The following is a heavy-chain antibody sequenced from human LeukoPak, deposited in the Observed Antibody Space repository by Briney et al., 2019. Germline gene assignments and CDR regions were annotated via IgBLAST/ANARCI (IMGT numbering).Heavy chain of an antibody. CDR1: GGSFSGYY. D-gene: IGHD5-12*01. CDR3: ARDTVDIVATPLDY. V-gene: IGHV4-34*01. Sequence: SETLSLTCAVYGGSFSGYYWSWIRQPPGKGLEWIGEINHSGSANYNPSLKSRVTISVDTSKNQFSLKLSSVTAADTAVYYCARDTVDIVATPLDYWGQGTLVTVSS. CDR2: INHSGSA. J-gene: IGHJ4*02.